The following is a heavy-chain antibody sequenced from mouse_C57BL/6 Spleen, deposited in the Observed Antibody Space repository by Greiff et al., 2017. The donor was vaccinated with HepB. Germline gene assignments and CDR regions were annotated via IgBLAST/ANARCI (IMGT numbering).Heavy chain of an antibody. CDR3: ARASITTVVATRGHYAMDY. CDR1: GYAFSSSW. D-gene: IGHD1-1*01. Sequence: QVQLQQSGPELVKPGASVKISCKASGYAFSSSWMNWVKQRPGKGLEWIGRIYPGDGDTNYNGKFKGKATLTADKSSSTAYMQLSSLTSEDSAVYFCARASITTVVATRGHYAMDYWGQGTSVTVSS. J-gene: IGHJ4*01. V-gene: IGHV1-82*01. CDR2: IYPGDGDT.